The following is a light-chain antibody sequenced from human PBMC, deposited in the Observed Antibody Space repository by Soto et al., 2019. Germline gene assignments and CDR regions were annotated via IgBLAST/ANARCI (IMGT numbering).Light chain of an antibody. V-gene: IGKV3-11*01. CDR1: QSVSSY. Sequence: EIVLTQAPATLSLSPGERATLSCSASQSVSSYLAWYQQKPGQAPRLLIYDASNRATGIPARFTGSGSGTDFTLTISSLEPEDFAVYYCQQRSNWPPDFGPGTKVDIK. J-gene: IGKJ3*01. CDR2: DAS. CDR3: QQRSNWPPD.